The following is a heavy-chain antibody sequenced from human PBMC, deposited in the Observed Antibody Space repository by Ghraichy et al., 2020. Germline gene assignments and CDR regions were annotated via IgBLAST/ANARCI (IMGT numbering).Heavy chain of an antibody. Sequence: SETLSLTCTVSGGSISSYYWSWIRQPPGKGLEWIGYIYYSGSTNYNPSLKSRVTISVDTSKNQFSLKLSSVTAADTAVYYCARDTGRFLGIDYWGQGTLVTVSS. CDR3: ARDTGRFLGIDY. CDR2: IYYSGST. J-gene: IGHJ4*02. V-gene: IGHV4-59*01. CDR1: GGSISSYY. D-gene: IGHD3-3*01.